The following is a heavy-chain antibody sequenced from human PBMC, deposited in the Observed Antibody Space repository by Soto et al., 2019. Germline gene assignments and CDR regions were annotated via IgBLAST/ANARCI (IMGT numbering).Heavy chain of an antibody. Sequence: SQTLCLPCTVSGGTISSSSYYWGCIRQPPGKGLEWIGSIYYSGSTYYNPSLKSRVTISVDTSKNQFSLKLSSVTAADTAVYYCARHDISTSMRATTLFDYWGQGTLVTVSS. J-gene: IGHJ4*02. V-gene: IGHV4-39*01. CDR1: GGTISSSSYY. CDR3: ARHDISTSMRATTLFDY. D-gene: IGHD2-2*01. CDR2: IYYSGST.